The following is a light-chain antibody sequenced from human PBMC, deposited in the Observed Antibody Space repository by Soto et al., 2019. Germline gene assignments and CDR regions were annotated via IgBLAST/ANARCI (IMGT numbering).Light chain of an antibody. CDR3: CSYAGSYTVGV. CDR2: DVT. Sequence: QSALTQPRSVSGSPGQSVTISCTGTSSDVGGYNYVSWYQQHPGKAPKLMIYDVTKRPSGVPDRFSGSKSGNTASLTISGLLAEDEADYYCCSYAGSYTVGVFGGGTKVTVL. J-gene: IGLJ2*01. CDR1: SSDVGGYNY. V-gene: IGLV2-11*01.